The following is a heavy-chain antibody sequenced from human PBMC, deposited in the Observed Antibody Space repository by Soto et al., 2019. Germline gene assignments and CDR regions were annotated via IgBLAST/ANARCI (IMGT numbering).Heavy chain of an antibody. J-gene: IGHJ4*02. D-gene: IGHD2-2*01. Sequence: LRLSCVASGFAFNTYGMSWVRQAPGQGLEWVSAINAGGRSAFYADSVKGRFIISRDNSKNTLFLQMNSLRAEDTAVYYCAKDRGCSSATCYQADWGQGTLVTVSS. CDR2: INAGGRSA. CDR1: GFAFNTYG. V-gene: IGHV3-23*01. CDR3: AKDRGCSSATCYQAD.